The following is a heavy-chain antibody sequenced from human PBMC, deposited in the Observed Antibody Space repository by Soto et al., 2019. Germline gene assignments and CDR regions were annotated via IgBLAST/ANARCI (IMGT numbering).Heavy chain of an antibody. D-gene: IGHD3-22*01. CDR3: ARDHHSYYDTSGYYPYFDF. CDR2: IYYTGST. V-gene: IGHV4-61*01. J-gene: IGHJ4*02. CDR1: GGSVNTAPYH. Sequence: SETLSLTCTVSGGSVNTAPYHWSWSRQSPRNGLEWIGNIYYTGSTNYNPSFESRVAISLDTSNNQFSLRLTSLTAADTAVYFCARDHHSYYDTSGYYPYFDFWGQGTLVTVSS.